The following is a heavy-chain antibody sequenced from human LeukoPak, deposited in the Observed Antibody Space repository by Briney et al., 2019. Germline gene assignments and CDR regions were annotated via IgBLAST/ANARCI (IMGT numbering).Heavy chain of an antibody. Sequence: GGSLRLSCAASGFTFSEHYFSWIRQAPGKGLEWVSYIDRSGTTTYFPDSVKGRFTISRDNAKNSLYLQMNSLRADDTAMYYCARGHYGLDFWGQGVLVTVSS. CDR2: IDRSGTTT. CDR1: GFTFSEHY. D-gene: IGHD4-17*01. J-gene: IGHJ4*02. V-gene: IGHV3-11*01. CDR3: ARGHYGLDF.